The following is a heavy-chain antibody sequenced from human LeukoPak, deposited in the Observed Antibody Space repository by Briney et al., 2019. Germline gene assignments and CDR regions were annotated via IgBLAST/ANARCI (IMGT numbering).Heavy chain of an antibody. CDR2: IIPIFGTA. D-gene: IGHD6-6*01. J-gene: IGHJ4*02. CDR3: ASGAPVSSSQNYFDY. V-gene: IGHV1-69*05. CDR1: GGTLSSYA. Sequence: GASVKVSCTASGGTLSSYAMRWARQAAGQRLEWMGGIIPIFGTANYAQKFQGRVTITTDESTSTAYMELSSLRSEDTAVYYCASGAPVSSSQNYFDYWGQGTLVTVSS.